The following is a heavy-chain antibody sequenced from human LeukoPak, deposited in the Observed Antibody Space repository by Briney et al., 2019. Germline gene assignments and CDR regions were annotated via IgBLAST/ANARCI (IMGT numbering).Heavy chain of an antibody. J-gene: IGHJ4*03. CDR3: VKGGWGSIFDY. D-gene: IGHD7-27*01. Sequence: GGSLRLSCAASGFDFSNYGMSWVRQAPEKGLEWVSSFSSLHDTTYYADSVMGRFTISRDSSQNTLYLQMNSLRVDDTAVYYCVKGGWGSIFDYWGQGILVTVSS. CDR1: GFDFSNYG. CDR2: FSSLHDTT. V-gene: IGHV3-23*01.